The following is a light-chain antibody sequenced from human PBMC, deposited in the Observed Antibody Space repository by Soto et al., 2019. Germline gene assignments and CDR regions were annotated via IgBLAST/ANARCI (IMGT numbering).Light chain of an antibody. CDR1: QSTSTS. CDR2: AAS. CDR3: QQTYSTPWT. Sequence: DIQMTQSPVSLSASVRDRVTIARRASQSTSTSFNCYQQKPGNAPELLISAASRLRSGVPSRLFGSGSGTDFTLTISSLQPEDFATDSCQQTYSTPWTFGQGTKVDIK. J-gene: IGKJ1*01. V-gene: IGKV1-39*01.